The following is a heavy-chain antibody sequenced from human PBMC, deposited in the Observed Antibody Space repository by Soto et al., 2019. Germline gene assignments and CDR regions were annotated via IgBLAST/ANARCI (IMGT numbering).Heavy chain of an antibody. CDR2: IIPIFGTA. V-gene: IGHV1-69*12. J-gene: IGHJ2*01. Sequence: QVQLVQSGAEVKKPGSSVKVSCKASGGTFSSYAISWVRQAPGQGLEWMGGIIPIFGTANYAQKFQGRVTSTADESTSTAYMELSSLRSEDTSVYYCARGRDYDILTGDYAWYFDLWGRGTLVTVSS. CDR3: ARGRDYDILTGDYAWYFDL. CDR1: GGTFSSYA. D-gene: IGHD3-9*01.